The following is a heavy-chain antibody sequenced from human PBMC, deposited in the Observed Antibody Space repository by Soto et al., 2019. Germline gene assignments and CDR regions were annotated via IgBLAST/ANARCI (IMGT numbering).Heavy chain of an antibody. D-gene: IGHD4-17*01. Sequence: QVQLQESGPGLVKPSETLSLTCTVSGGSISSYYWSWTRQPPGKVLEWIGYIYYSGSTNYNPSLKGRVTISVDTSENQFSLKLSSVTAADTAVYYCARVYGGAFDYWGQGTLVTVSS. CDR2: IYYSGST. V-gene: IGHV4-59*01. CDR1: GGSISSYY. J-gene: IGHJ4*02. CDR3: ARVYGGAFDY.